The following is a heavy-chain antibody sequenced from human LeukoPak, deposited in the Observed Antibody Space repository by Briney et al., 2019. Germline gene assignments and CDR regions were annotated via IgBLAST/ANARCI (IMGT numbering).Heavy chain of an antibody. CDR3: ARDKAGEGYYDSSGYYSDAFDI. D-gene: IGHD3-22*01. CDR1: GFTFSSYW. CDR2: IKQDGSEK. Sequence: GGSLRLSCAASGFTFSSYWISWVRQAPGKGLEWVANIKQDGSEKYYVDSVKGRFTISRDNAKNSLYLQMNSLRAEDTAVYYCARDKAGEGYYDSSGYYSDAFDIWGQGTMVTVSS. V-gene: IGHV3-7*01. J-gene: IGHJ3*02.